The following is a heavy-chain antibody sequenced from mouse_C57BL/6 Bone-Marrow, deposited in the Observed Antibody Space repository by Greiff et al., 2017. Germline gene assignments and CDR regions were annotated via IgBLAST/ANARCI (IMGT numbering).Heavy chain of an antibody. V-gene: IGHV1-59*01. CDR3: ARNLYYYGSSVAWFAY. J-gene: IGHJ3*01. Sequence: QVQLQQPGAELVRPGTSVKLSCKASGYTFTSYWMHWVKQRPGQSLEWIGVIDPSDSYTNYNQKFKGKATLTVDTSSSTAYMQLSSLTSEDSAVYYCARNLYYYGSSVAWFAYWGQGTLVTVSA. D-gene: IGHD1-1*01. CDR2: IDPSDSYT. CDR1: GYTFTSYW.